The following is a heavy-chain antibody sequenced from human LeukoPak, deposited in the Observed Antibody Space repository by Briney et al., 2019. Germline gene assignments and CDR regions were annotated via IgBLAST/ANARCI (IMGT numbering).Heavy chain of an antibody. Sequence: GGSLRLSCAASGFTFSSYAMHWVRQAPGKGLEWVAVISYDGSNKYYADSVKGRFTISRDNAKNSLYLQMNSLRAEDTAAYYCAKDRRGYSNTGYLDLWGRGTLVIVSS. CDR1: GFTFSSYA. D-gene: IGHD6-13*01. V-gene: IGHV3-30*04. J-gene: IGHJ2*01. CDR2: ISYDGSNK. CDR3: AKDRRGYSNTGYLDL.